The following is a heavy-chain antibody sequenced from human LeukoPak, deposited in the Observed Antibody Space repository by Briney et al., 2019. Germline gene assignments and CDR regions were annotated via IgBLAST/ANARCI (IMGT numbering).Heavy chain of an antibody. J-gene: IGHJ5*02. CDR2: IYYSGST. V-gene: IGHV4-39*01. CDR3: ARDEVWDPRFDP. CDR1: GGSISSSSYY. Sequence: PSETLSLTCTVSGGSISSSSYYWGWIRQPPGRGLEWIGSIYYSGSTYYNPSLKSRVTISVDTSKKQFSLKLSSVTAADTAVYYCARDEVWDPRFDPWGQGTLVTVSS. D-gene: IGHD1-14*01.